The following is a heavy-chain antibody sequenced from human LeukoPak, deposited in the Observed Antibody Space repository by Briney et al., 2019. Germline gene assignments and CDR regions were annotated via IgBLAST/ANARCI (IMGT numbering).Heavy chain of an antibody. CDR3: ARDPAANYDFWSGYREDV. J-gene: IGHJ6*02. CDR1: GFTFSSYW. CDR2: IYSGGST. Sequence: GGSLRLSCTASGFTFSSYWMHWVRQAPGKGLEWVSVIYSGGSTYYADSVKGRFTISRDNSKNTLYLQMNSLRAEDTAVYYCARDPAANYDFWSGYREDVWGQGTTVTVSS. V-gene: IGHV3-66*01. D-gene: IGHD3-3*01.